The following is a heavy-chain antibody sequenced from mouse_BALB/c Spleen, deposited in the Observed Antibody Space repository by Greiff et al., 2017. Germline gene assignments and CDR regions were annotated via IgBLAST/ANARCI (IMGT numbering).Heavy chain of an antibody. V-gene: IGHV1S81*02. CDR2: INPSNGGT. Sequence: VKLQESGAELVKPGASVKLSCKASGYTFTSYYMYWVKQRPGQGLEWIGEINPSNGGTNFNEKFKSKATLTVDKSSSTAYMQLSSLTSEDSAVYYCTRLRLPYWYFDVWGAGTTVTVSS. J-gene: IGHJ1*01. CDR3: TRLRLPYWYFDV. D-gene: IGHD1-2*01. CDR1: GYTFTSYY.